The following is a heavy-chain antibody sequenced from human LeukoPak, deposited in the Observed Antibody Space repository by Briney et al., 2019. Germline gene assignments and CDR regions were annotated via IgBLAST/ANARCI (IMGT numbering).Heavy chain of an antibody. V-gene: IGHV1-46*01. CDR3: ATWGSSSSPLPTMDV. J-gene: IGHJ6*02. Sequence: ASVKVSCKASGYTFSNYYMHWVRQAPGQRLEWMGIINPSGGSTNYAQKFQGRVTMTRDTSTSTVYMELSSLRPEDTAVYYCATWGSSSSPLPTMDVWGQGTTVTVSS. CDR1: GYTFSNYY. D-gene: IGHD6-13*01. CDR2: INPSGGST.